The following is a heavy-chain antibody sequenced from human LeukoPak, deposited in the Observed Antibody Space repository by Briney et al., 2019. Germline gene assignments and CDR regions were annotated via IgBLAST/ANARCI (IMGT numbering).Heavy chain of an antibody. J-gene: IGHJ3*02. CDR1: GYSFTSYR. Sequence: GESLKISCKGSGYSFTSYRIGWVRQMPGKGLEWMGIIYPGDSETRYSPSFQGQVTISADKSISTAYLQWSSLKASDTAMYYCARRWYSSSWVYAFDIWGQGTMVTVSS. CDR3: ARRWYSSSWVYAFDI. CDR2: IYPGDSET. V-gene: IGHV5-51*01. D-gene: IGHD6-13*01.